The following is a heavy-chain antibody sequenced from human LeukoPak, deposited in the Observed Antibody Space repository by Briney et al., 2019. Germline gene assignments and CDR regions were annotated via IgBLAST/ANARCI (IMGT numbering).Heavy chain of an antibody. CDR1: GFSVSSNY. D-gene: IGHD5/OR15-5a*01. CDR2: IYSDSTT. Sequence: GGSLRLSCAASGFSVSSNYMSWVRQAPGKGLEWVPLIYSDSTTYYADSVKGRFTISTDNSKNTLYLQMNSLRAEDTAVYHCLRDVSYWGQGTLVTVSS. CDR3: LRDVSY. J-gene: IGHJ4*02. V-gene: IGHV3-53*01.